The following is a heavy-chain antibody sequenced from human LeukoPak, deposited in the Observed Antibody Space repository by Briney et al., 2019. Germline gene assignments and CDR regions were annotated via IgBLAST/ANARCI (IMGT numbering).Heavy chain of an antibody. CDR2: LSYDGSSK. CDR3: ARDLSGSFSFDY. Sequence: GGSLRLSCAASGFSFSSYAMHWVRQAPGKGLEWVAALSYDGSSKYYADSVKGRFTISRDNSKNTLYLQMNSLRAEDTAVYFCARDLSGSFSFDYWGQGALVTVSS. CDR1: GFSFSSYA. J-gene: IGHJ4*02. D-gene: IGHD1-26*01. V-gene: IGHV3-30*04.